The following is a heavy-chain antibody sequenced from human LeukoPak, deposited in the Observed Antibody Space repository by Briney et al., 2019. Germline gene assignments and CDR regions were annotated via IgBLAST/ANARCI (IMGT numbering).Heavy chain of an antibody. D-gene: IGHD1-26*01. CDR1: GGSISSYY. CDR2: IYYSGST. J-gene: IGHJ4*02. Sequence: SSETLSLTCTVSGGSISSYYWSWIRQPPGKGLEWIGYIYYSGSTNYNPSLKSRVTVSVDTSKNQFSLKLSSVTAADTAVYYCARVNRSGSYYVDYWGQGTLVTVSS. V-gene: IGHV4-59*01. CDR3: ARVNRSGSYYVDY.